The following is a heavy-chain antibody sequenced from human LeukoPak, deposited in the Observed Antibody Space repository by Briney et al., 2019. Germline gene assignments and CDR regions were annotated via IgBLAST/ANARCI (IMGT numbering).Heavy chain of an antibody. CDR2: INPNSGGT. CDR3: ARTGSGYPYYYYYMDV. V-gene: IGHV1-2*02. D-gene: IGHD3-22*01. Sequence: ASVKVSCKASGYTFTGYYMHWVRQAPGQGLEWMGWINPNSGGTNYAQKFQGRVTMTRDTSISTAYMELSRLRSEDTAVYYCARTGSGYPYYYYYMDVWGKGTTVTVSS. CDR1: GYTFTGYY. J-gene: IGHJ6*03.